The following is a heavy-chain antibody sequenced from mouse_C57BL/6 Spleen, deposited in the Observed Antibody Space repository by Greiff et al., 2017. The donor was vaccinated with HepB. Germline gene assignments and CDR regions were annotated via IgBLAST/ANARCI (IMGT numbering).Heavy chain of an antibody. CDR1: GYAFTNYL. Sequence: QVQLQQSGAELVRPGTSVKVSCKASGYAFTNYLIEWVKQRPGQGLEWIGVINPGSGGTNYNEKFKGKATLTADKSSSTAYMQLSSLTSEDSAVYFCARRSTGTGWYFDVWGTGTTVTVSS. D-gene: IGHD4-1*01. CDR3: ARRSTGTGWYFDV. V-gene: IGHV1-54*01. J-gene: IGHJ1*03. CDR2: INPGSGGT.